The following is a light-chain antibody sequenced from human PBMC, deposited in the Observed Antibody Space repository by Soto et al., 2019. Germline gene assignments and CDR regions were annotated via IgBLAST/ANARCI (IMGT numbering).Light chain of an antibody. J-gene: IGLJ1*01. Sequence: SVLTQPPSASGSPGQSVTISCTGTSSDVGGYNYVSWYQQHPGKAPKLMIYEVSKRPSGVPDRFSGSKSGNRASLTVSGLQAEDEADYYCSSYAGSNIPYVFGTGTKVTVL. V-gene: IGLV2-8*01. CDR3: SSYAGSNIPYV. CDR1: SSDVGGYNY. CDR2: EVS.